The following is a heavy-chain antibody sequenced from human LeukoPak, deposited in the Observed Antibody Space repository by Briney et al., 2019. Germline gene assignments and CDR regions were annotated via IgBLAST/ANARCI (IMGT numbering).Heavy chain of an antibody. CDR2: INWNGGST. CDR1: GFTFDDYG. D-gene: IGHD2-2*01. CDR3: ARGYCSSTSCYFDY. V-gene: IGHV3-20*04. Sequence: GGSLRLSCAASGFTFDDYGMSWVRQAPGKGLEWVSGINWNGGSTGYADSVKGRFTISRDNAKNSLYLQMNSLRAEDTALYYCARGYCSSTSCYFDYWGQGTLVAVSS. J-gene: IGHJ4*02.